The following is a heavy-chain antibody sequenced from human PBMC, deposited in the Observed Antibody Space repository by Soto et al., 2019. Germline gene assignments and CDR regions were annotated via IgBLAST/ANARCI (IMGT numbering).Heavy chain of an antibody. V-gene: IGHV3-48*01. CDR3: ARGLAAAGTGRYYYYYYYMDV. CDR1: GFTFSSYS. D-gene: IGHD6-13*01. CDR2: ISSSSSTI. J-gene: IGHJ6*03. Sequence: EVQLVESGGGLVQPGGSLRLSCAASGFTFSSYSMNWVRQAPGKGLEWVSYISSSSSTIYYADSVKGRFTISRDNAKNSLYLQMKSLRAEDTAVYYCARGLAAAGTGRYYYYYYYMDVWGKGTTVTVSS.